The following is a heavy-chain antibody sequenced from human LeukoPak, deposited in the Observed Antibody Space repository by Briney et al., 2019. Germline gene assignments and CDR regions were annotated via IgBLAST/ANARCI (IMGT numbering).Heavy chain of an antibody. CDR2: FFYSGST. CDR1: GASINKYY. D-gene: IGHD3-10*01. J-gene: IGHJ5*02. Sequence: SETLSLTCTVSGASINKYYWNWVRQPPGKGLEWIGYFFYSGSTYYNPSLKSRVTISVDRSKNQFSLKLSSVTAADTAVYYCARAWGSGSYFSRGHWFDPWGQGTLVTVSS. CDR3: ARAWGSGSYFSRGHWFDP. V-gene: IGHV4-59*12.